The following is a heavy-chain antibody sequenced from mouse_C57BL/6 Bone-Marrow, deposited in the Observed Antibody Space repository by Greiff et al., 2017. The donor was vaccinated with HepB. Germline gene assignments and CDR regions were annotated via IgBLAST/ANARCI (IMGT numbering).Heavy chain of an antibody. CDR3: AVIYYGIFYAMDY. J-gene: IGHJ4*01. V-gene: IGHV1-64*01. CDR2: IHPNSGST. CDR1: GYTFTSYW. D-gene: IGHD2-1*01. Sequence: VQLQQSGAELVKPGASVKLSCKASGYTFTSYWMHWVKQRPGQGLEWIGKIHPNSGSTNYNEKFKSKATLTVDKSSSTAYMQLSSLTSEDSAVYYCAVIYYGIFYAMDYWGQGTSVTVSS.